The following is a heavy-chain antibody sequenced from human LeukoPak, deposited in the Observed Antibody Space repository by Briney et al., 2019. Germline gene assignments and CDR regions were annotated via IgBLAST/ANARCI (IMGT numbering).Heavy chain of an antibody. J-gene: IGHJ3*02. CDR3: ARGGGGGGCTSCLIDAFDI. V-gene: IGHV3-33*01. CDR2: IWYDGSNK. D-gene: IGHD2-2*01. CDR1: GFTFSSYG. Sequence: GGSLRLSCAASGFTFSSYGMHWVRQAPGKGLEWVAVIWYDGSNKYYADSVKGRFTISRDNSKNTLYLQMNSPRAEDTAVYYCARGGGGGGCTSCLIDAFDIWGQGTMVTVSS.